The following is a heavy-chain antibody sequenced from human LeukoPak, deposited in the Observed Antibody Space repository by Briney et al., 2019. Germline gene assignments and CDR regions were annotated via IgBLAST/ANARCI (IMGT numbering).Heavy chain of an antibody. D-gene: IGHD2-2*01. V-gene: IGHV3-33*01. CDR3: AREGCSSTSCYYYYGMDV. CDR1: GFTFSSYG. Sequence: PGGSLRLSCAASGFTFSSYGMHWVRQAPGKGLEWVAVIWYDGSNKYYADSVKGRFTISRDNSKNTLYLQMNSLRAEDTAVYYCAREGCSSTSCYYYYGMDVWGKGNTVTVSS. CDR2: IWYDGSNK. J-gene: IGHJ6*04.